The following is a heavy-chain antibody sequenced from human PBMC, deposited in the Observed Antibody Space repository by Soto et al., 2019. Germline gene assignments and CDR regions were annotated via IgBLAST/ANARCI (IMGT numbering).Heavy chain of an antibody. CDR1: GGSVSSGSYY. Sequence: SETLSLTCTVSGGSVSSGSYYWSWIRQPPGKGLEWIGYIYYSGSTNYNPSLKSRVTISVDTSKNQFSLKLSSVTAADTAVYYCAREPVQSYGDDGYYYYYGMDVWGQGTTVTVSS. J-gene: IGHJ6*02. CDR3: AREPVQSYGDDGYYYYYGMDV. D-gene: IGHD4-17*01. V-gene: IGHV4-61*01. CDR2: IYYSGST.